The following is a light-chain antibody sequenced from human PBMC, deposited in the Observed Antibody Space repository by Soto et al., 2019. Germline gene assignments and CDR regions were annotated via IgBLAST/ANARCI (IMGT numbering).Light chain of an antibody. CDR2: AAS. V-gene: IGKV1-9*01. Sequence: IQLTQSPSSLSASVGDRVTITCRASQGISSYLAWYQQKPGKAPKLLIYAASTLQSGVPSRFSGSGSGTDFTLTISSLQPEDVATYYCQQLNSYPLTFGGGTKVGIK. CDR1: QGISSY. CDR3: QQLNSYPLT. J-gene: IGKJ4*01.